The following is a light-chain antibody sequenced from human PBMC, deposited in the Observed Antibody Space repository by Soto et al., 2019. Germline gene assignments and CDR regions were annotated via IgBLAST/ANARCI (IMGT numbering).Light chain of an antibody. CDR3: QQYETSPLT. CDR2: GAS. Sequence: EIVMTPSPATLSVSPGERATLSCRASQAVSSSFLAWYQQTPGQAPRLLIYGASSRATGIPDRFSGSGSGTDFTLTISRLEPEDFAVYYCQQYETSPLTFGGGTKVDIK. J-gene: IGKJ4*01. CDR1: QAVSSSF. V-gene: IGKV3-20*01.